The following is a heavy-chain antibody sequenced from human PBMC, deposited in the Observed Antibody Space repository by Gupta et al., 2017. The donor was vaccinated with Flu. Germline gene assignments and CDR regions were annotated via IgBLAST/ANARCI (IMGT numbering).Heavy chain of an antibody. CDR2: INRGESA. Sequence: RRPPGKVREWMGEINRGESATYNPPLQSRVTISVDTNNKQFSLSMLSVTAADTGVYYCARLRCSRSCSSSFDRWGQGTLVTVSS. CDR3: ARLRCSRSCSSSFDR. D-gene: IGHD2-2*01. V-gene: IGHV4-34*13. J-gene: IGHJ4*02.